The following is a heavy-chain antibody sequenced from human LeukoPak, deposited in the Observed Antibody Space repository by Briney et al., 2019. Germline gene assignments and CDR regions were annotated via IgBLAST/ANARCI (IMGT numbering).Heavy chain of an antibody. Sequence: GGSLRLSCAASGFTFSSYSMNWVRQAPGKGLEWVSYISSSSSTIYYADSVKGRFTISRDNAENSLYLQMNSLRAEDTAVYYCARMDWDIVVVPAAFFDYWGQGTLVTVSS. CDR2: ISSSSSTI. CDR3: ARMDWDIVVVPAAFFDY. D-gene: IGHD2-2*01. J-gene: IGHJ4*02. V-gene: IGHV3-48*01. CDR1: GFTFSSYS.